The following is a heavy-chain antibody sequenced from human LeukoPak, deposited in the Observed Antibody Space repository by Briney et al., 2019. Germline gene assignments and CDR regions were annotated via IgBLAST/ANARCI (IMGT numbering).Heavy chain of an antibody. J-gene: IGHJ4*02. Sequence: GGSLRLSCVASGFTFSSSFMDWVRQVPGKGLAWVSRINPGNITTYADSVKGRFTISRDNAKNTLYLQMNSLRAEDTAVYYCARPFYFDSIDIWGQGILVTVSS. D-gene: IGHD3-22*01. CDR1: GFTFSSSF. CDR3: ARPFYFDSIDI. V-gene: IGHV3-74*01. CDR2: INPGNIT.